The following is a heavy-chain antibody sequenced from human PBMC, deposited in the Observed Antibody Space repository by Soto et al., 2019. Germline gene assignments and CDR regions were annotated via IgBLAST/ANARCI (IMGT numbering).Heavy chain of an antibody. Sequence: GESLKISCAASGFTFSGKKYLAWVRQAPGKGLEWVSGLYSTYGTYYADSVKGRFGTSKDNSKNTFYLQLNSLRPDDTAVYYCASWLLREHAFDIWGLGTMVTVSS. CDR1: GFTFSGKKY. CDR3: ASWLLREHAFDI. J-gene: IGHJ3*02. V-gene: IGHV3-53*01. CDR2: LYSTYGT. D-gene: IGHD2-15*01.